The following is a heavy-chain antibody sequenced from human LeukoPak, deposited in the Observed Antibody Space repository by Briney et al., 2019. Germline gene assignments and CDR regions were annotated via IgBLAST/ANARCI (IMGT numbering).Heavy chain of an antibody. CDR3: ARGGYLSSGPIN. Sequence: GGSLRLSCAASGFTFSSYSMNWVRQAPGKGLEWVSGINWNGGSTGYADSVKGRFTISRDNAKNSLYLQMNSLRAEDTALYYCARGGYLSSGPINWGQGTLVTVSS. V-gene: IGHV3-20*04. CDR1: GFTFSSYS. D-gene: IGHD3-22*01. J-gene: IGHJ4*02. CDR2: INWNGGST.